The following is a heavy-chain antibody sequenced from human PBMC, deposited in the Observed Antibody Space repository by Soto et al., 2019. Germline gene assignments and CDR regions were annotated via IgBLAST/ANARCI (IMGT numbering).Heavy chain of an antibody. CDR3: ARDSGYNYGYFRWFDP. J-gene: IGHJ5*02. V-gene: IGHV4-59*01. D-gene: IGHD5-18*01. CDR1: GGSISNYY. Sequence: SETLSLTCTVSGGSISNYYWSWIRQPPGKGLEWIGHIFYTGNTNYNPALESRVTISVDTSKNQFSLKLSSVTAADTAFYYCARDSGYNYGYFRWFDPWGQGTLVTVSS. CDR2: IFYTGNT.